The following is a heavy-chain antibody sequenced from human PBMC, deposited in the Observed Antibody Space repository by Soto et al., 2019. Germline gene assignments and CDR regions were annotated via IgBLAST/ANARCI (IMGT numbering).Heavy chain of an antibody. CDR3: ATRDSYYGMDF. CDR2: INQSGST. CDR1: GGSFSGYH. J-gene: IGHJ6*02. V-gene: IGHV4-34*01. Sequence: LSLTCGVYGGSFSGYHWSWIRQAPGKGLEWTGEINQSGSTNYSPSLKSRVTMSVDTSKKQFSLKLSSVTAADTALYYCATRDSYYGMDFWGRGTTVTVSS.